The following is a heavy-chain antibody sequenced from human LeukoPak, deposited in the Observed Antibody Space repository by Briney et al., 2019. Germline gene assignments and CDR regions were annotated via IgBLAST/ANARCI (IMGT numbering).Heavy chain of an antibody. J-gene: IGHJ6*02. D-gene: IGHD2-21*01. V-gene: IGHV3-23*01. Sequence: GGSLRLSCAASGFTFSSSAMSWVRQAPGRGLGWVSAISDGGARTYYADSVKGRFTISRDNSKNTLYLQMNSLRAEDTAVYYCVKVYLRYYYGMDVWGQGTTVTVSS. CDR3: VKVYLRYYYGMDV. CDR2: ISDGGART. CDR1: GFTFSSSA.